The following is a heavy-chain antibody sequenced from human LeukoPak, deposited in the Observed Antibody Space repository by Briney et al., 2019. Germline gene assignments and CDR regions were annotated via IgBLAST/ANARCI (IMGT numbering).Heavy chain of an antibody. CDR3: ALARDSSGYYHLDY. CDR2: INHSGST. J-gene: IGHJ4*02. Sequence: SSETLSLTCAVYGGSFSGYYWSWIRQPPGKGLEWNGEINHSGSTNYNPSLKSRVTISVDTSKNQFSLKLSSVTAADTAVYYCALARDSSGYYHLDYWGQGTLVTVSS. V-gene: IGHV4-34*01. CDR1: GGSFSGYY. D-gene: IGHD3-22*01.